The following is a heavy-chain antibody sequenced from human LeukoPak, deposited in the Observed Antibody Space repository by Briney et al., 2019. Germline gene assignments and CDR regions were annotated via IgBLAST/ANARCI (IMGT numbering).Heavy chain of an antibody. J-gene: IGHJ4*02. D-gene: IGHD6-6*01. CDR3: AGSRIAAHPEMYYFDY. CDR2: IYTSGST. Sequence: SETLSLTCTVSGGSISSYYWSWIRQPAGKGLEWIGRIYTSGSTNYSPSLKSRVTMSVDTSKNQFSLKLSSVTAADTAVYYCAGSRIAAHPEMYYFDYWGQGTLVTVSS. V-gene: IGHV4-4*07. CDR1: GGSISSYY.